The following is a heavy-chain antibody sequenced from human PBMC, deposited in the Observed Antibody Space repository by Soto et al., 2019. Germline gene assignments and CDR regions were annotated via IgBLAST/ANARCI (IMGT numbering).Heavy chain of an antibody. V-gene: IGHV4-59*01. CDR2: IYYSGST. D-gene: IGHD3-3*01. J-gene: IGHJ5*02. Sequence: PSETLSLTCTVSGGSISSYYWSWIRQPPGKGLEWIGYIYYSGSTNYNPSLKSRVTISVDTSKNQFSLKLSSVTAADTAVYYCARVVGYDFWSGALRRWFDPWGQGTLVTVSS. CDR1: GGSISSYY. CDR3: ARVVGYDFWSGALRRWFDP.